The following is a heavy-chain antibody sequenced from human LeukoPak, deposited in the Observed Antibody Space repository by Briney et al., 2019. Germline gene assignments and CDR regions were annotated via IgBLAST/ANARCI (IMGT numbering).Heavy chain of an antibody. CDR3: ARVGSSSWYLYFDY. V-gene: IGHV4-34*01. J-gene: IGHJ4*02. Sequence: SETLSLTCAVYGGSFSGYYWSWIRQPPGKGLEWIGEINHSGSTNYNPSLKSRVTISVDTSKNQFSLKLSSVTAADTAVYYCARVGSSSWYLYFDYWGQGTLVTVSS. CDR2: INHSGST. CDR1: GGSFSGYY. D-gene: IGHD6-13*01.